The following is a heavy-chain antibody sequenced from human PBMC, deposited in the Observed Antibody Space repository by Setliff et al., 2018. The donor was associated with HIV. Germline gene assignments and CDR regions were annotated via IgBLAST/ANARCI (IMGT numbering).Heavy chain of an antibody. CDR2: IIPIFGTA. D-gene: IGHD3-3*01. Sequence: SVKVSCKASGGTFSSYAISWVRQAPGQGLEWMGGIIPIFGTANYAQKFQGRVTITTDTSTSTAYMELRSLRSDDTAVYFCARFGNFWPYGMDVWGQGTTVTVSS. J-gene: IGHJ6*02. CDR3: ARFGNFWPYGMDV. CDR1: GGTFSSYA. V-gene: IGHV1-69*05.